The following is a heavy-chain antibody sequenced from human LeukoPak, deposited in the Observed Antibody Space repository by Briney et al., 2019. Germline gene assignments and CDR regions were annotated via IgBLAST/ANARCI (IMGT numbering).Heavy chain of an antibody. J-gene: IGHJ5*02. Sequence: GRSLRLSCAASGFTFSSYGMHWVRQAPGKGLEWVAVISYDGSNKYYADSVKGRFTISRDNSKNTLYLQMNSLRAEDTAVYYCAKDLRGVWFDPWGQGTLVTVSS. V-gene: IGHV3-30*18. CDR2: ISYDGSNK. D-gene: IGHD3-10*01. CDR1: GFTFSSYG. CDR3: AKDLRGVWFDP.